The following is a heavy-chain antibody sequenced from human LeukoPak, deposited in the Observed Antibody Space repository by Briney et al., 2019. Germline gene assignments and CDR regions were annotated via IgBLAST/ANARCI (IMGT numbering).Heavy chain of an antibody. Sequence: SETLSLTCTVSGGSISSSSYYWGWIRQPPGKGLEWIGSIYYSGSTYYNPSLKSRVTISVDTSKNQFSLKLSSVTAADTAVYYCARSALGISATNNFDYWGQGTLVTVSS. D-gene: IGHD7-27*01. CDR2: IYYSGST. CDR1: GGSISSSSYY. J-gene: IGHJ4*02. V-gene: IGHV4-39*07. CDR3: ARSALGISATNNFDY.